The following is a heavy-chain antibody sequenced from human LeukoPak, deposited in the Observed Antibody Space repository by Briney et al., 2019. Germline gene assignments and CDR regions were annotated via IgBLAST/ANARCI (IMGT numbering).Heavy chain of an antibody. J-gene: IGHJ4*02. CDR1: GFTFSSYA. CDR2: VSGSGGST. CDR3: AKGGDTAMAVFDY. Sequence: PGGSLRLSCAASGFTFSSYAMSWVRQAPGKGLEWVSGVSGSGGSTYYADSVKGRFTISRDNSKNTLYLQMNSLRAEDTAVYYCAKGGDTAMAVFDYWGQGTLVTVSP. D-gene: IGHD5-18*01. V-gene: IGHV3-23*01.